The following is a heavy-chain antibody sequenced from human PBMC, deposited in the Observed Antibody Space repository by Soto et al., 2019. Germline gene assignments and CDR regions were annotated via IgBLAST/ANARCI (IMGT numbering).Heavy chain of an antibody. CDR3: AKTRSAGYYSHX. CDR2: ISVSGGIT. V-gene: IGHV3-23*01. Sequence: RRLSCAASGFTFSSYSMSCVRQAPGKGLEWVSAISVSGGITYYADSVNVRFTISRDNSKNTLYLQMNSLRAEDTAVYYCAKTRSAGYYSHXWGQATLFTVSX. CDR1: GFTFSSYS. J-gene: IGHJ4*02. D-gene: IGHD3-3*01.